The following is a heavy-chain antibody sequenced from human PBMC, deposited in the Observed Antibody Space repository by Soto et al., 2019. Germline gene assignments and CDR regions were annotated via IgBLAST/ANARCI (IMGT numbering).Heavy chain of an antibody. CDR3: ARITYGDYDFDY. Sequence: SETLSLTCAVYGWSFSGYYWSWIRQPPGKGLEWIGEINHSGSTNYNPTLKSRVTISVDTSKKQFSLKLSSVTAADTAVYYCARITYGDYDFDYWGPGTLVTVSS. V-gene: IGHV4-34*01. CDR2: INHSGST. J-gene: IGHJ4*02. CDR1: GWSFSGYY. D-gene: IGHD4-17*01.